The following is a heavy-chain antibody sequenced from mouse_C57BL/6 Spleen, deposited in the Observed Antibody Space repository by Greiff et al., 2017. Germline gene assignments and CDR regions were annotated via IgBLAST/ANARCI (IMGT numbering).Heavy chain of an antibody. D-gene: IGHD1-1*01. V-gene: IGHV7-1*01. CDR2: SRNTANDYAT. CDR3: AREGPLRRYFDV. Sequence: EVKLVESGGGLVQSGRSLRLSCATSGFTFSDFYMEWVRQAPGKGLEWISASRNTANDYATEYSASVKGRFIVSRDTTQSILYLQMNALRAEDTAIYYCAREGPLRRYFDVWATGTTVTVSS. J-gene: IGHJ1*03. CDR1: GFTFSDFY.